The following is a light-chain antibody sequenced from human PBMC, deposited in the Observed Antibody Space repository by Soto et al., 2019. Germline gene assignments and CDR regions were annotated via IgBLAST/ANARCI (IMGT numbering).Light chain of an antibody. Sequence: QSALTQPASMSGSPGQSITISCTGTSNDIGGYTFVSWYQHHPGKAPKLIIYDVTNRPSGVSNRFSGSKSGNTASLTISGLQAEDEADYYCSSYTSSSTVVFGGGTQLTVL. V-gene: IGLV2-14*03. J-gene: IGLJ2*01. CDR3: SSYTSSSTVV. CDR2: DVT. CDR1: SNDIGGYTF.